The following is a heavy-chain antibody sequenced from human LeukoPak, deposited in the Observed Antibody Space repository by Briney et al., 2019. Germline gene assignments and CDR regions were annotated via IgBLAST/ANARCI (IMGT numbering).Heavy chain of an antibody. CDR3: GRGTGVWFDP. CDR1: DGSISNVVW. J-gene: IGHJ5*02. V-gene: IGHV4-4*02. Sequence: SETLSLTCKVSDGSISNVVWWSWVRQPPGKGLEWIGEIYYSGSTSYNPSLKSRVTISVDTSKKQFSLKLSSVTAADTAVYYCGRGTGVWFDPWGQGTLVTVSS. D-gene: IGHD2-8*02. CDR2: IYYSGST.